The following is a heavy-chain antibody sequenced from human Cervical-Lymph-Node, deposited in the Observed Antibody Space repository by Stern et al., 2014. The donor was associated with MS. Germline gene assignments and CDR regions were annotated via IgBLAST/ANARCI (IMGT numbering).Heavy chain of an antibody. D-gene: IGHD5-12*01. Sequence: EVQLVESGAEVKKPGESLKISCKGSGYSFTNYWIGWVRQMPGQGLARMGIISPGDSATPYSPSFQGQVTISANKSISTAYLQWSSLKASDTAMYYCARHERGYSGSAIRGWFDPWGQGTLVTVSS. CDR3: ARHERGYSGSAIRGWFDP. CDR1: GYSFTNYW. V-gene: IGHV5-51*01. J-gene: IGHJ5*02. CDR2: ISPGDSAT.